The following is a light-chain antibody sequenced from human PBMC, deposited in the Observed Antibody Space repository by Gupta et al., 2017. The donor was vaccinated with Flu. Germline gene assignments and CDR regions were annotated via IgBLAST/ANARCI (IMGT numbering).Light chain of an antibody. CDR2: EVT. J-gene: IGLJ3*02. V-gene: IGLV2-14*01. CDR3: ASYTTTSTWV. Sequence: GTSSDVGGYNYVSWYQQHPGKAPKLMIYEVTDRPSGVSNRFSGSKSGNTASLTISGLQAEDEADYFCASYTTTSTWVFGGGTKLTVL. CDR1: SSDVGGYNY.